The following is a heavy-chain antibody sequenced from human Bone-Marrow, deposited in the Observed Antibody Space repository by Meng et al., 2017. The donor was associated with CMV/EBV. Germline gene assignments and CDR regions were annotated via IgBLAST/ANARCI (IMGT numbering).Heavy chain of an antibody. J-gene: IGHJ4*02. Sequence: ASVKVSCKASGYTFTSYGISWVRQAPGQGLEWMGWISLYNGDTNYAQKVQGRVTMTTDTSTSTACMELRSLRSDDTAVYYCARVHISSSYKGDYWGQGTRVTVSS. CDR2: ISLYNGDT. V-gene: IGHV1-18*01. D-gene: IGHD6-6*01. CDR3: ARVHISSSYKGDY. CDR1: GYTFTSYG.